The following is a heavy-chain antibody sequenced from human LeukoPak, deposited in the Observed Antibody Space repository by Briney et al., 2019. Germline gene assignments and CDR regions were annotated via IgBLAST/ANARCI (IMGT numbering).Heavy chain of an antibody. CDR2: ISFSSGTI. J-gene: IGHJ3*02. CDR1: GFTFNSYN. V-gene: IGHV3-48*04. CDR3: ARDLGYYYDSSDYEDGFDI. Sequence: GGSLRLSCAASGFTFNSYNMNWVRQAPGKGLEWLSYISFSSGTIVYADSVKGRFTISRDNAKNSLYLQMNSLRAEDTAVYYCARDLGYYYDSSDYEDGFDIWGQGTMVTVSS. D-gene: IGHD3-22*01.